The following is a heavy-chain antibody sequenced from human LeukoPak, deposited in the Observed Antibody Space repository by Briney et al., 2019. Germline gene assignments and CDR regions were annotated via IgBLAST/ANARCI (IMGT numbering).Heavy chain of an antibody. CDR2: IKEDGGEK. V-gene: IGHV3-7*01. CDR3: ARVFGAGYSDY. J-gene: IGHJ4*02. CDR1: GFPFNTFW. Sequence: GESLRLSCAASGFPFNTFWMSWVRQAPGKGLEWVANIKEDGGEKYYVDSVKGRVTISRDNAKNSLYLQMNSLRAEDTAVYYCARVFGAGYSDYWGQGTLVTVSS. D-gene: IGHD4/OR15-4a*01.